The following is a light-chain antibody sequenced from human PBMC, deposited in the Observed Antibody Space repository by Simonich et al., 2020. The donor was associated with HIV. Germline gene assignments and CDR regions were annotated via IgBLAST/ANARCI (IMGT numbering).Light chain of an antibody. Sequence: DIQMTQSPSSLSASVGDRVTITCRASQSITSYLNWYQKKPGKAPKLLIYAASSLQSGVPSRFSGSGSETDFTLTISSLQPDDFATYYCQQSYITRTFGQGTKLEIK. V-gene: IGKV1-39*01. CDR3: QQSYITRT. CDR2: AAS. J-gene: IGKJ2*01. CDR1: QSITSY.